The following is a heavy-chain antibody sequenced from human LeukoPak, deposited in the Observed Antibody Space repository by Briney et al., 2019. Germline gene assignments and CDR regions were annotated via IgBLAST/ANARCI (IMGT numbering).Heavy chain of an antibody. Sequence: GGSLRLSCAASGFTFSSYAMSWVRQAPGKGLEWVSAISESGGNTFYADSGKGRFTIFRDNSKNTAYLQMNSLRAEDTAVYYCARRAGAYSHPYDYWGQGTLVTVSS. CDR1: GFTFSSYA. CDR2: ISESGGNT. D-gene: IGHD4/OR15-4a*01. J-gene: IGHJ4*02. V-gene: IGHV3-23*01. CDR3: ARRAGAYSHPYDY.